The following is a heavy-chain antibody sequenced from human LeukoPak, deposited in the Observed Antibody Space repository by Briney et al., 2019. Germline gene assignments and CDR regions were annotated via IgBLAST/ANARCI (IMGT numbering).Heavy chain of an antibody. Sequence: GGSLRLSCAASGFTFSSYAMSWVRQAPGKGLEWVSAISGSGGSTYYADSVKGRFTISRDNSKNTLYLQMNSLRAEDTAVFYCARDRLSSWYGRLVPASFDYWGQGTLVTVSS. CDR3: ARDRLSSWYGRLVPASFDY. D-gene: IGHD6-13*01. CDR1: GFTFSSYA. V-gene: IGHV3-23*01. J-gene: IGHJ4*02. CDR2: ISGSGGST.